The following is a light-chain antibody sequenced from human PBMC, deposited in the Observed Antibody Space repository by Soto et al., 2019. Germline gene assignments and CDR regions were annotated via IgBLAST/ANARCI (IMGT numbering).Light chain of an antibody. CDR3: AAWDDSLSTWV. Sequence: QSVLTQPPSASGTPGQRVTISCSGSSSNIGSNTVNWYQQLPGTAPKLLIFINDQRPSXXXYRXSGSKSGTSASLATSGLXXXXXXXYYCAAWDDSLSTWVFGGGTKLTVL. CDR2: IND. J-gene: IGLJ3*02. CDR1: SSNIGSNT. V-gene: IGLV1-44*01.